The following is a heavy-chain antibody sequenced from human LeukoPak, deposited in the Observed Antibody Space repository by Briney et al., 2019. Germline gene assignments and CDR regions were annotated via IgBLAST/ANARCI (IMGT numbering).Heavy chain of an antibody. Sequence: GGSLRLSCAASGFTFSSDAMSWVRQAPGKGLEWVSAISGSGGSTYYADSVKGRFTISRDNSKNTLYLQTNSLRAEDTAVYYCAKDDLYGPGSSWPDYWGQGTLVTVSS. CDR2: ISGSGGST. D-gene: IGHD6-13*01. J-gene: IGHJ4*02. CDR1: GFTFSSDA. V-gene: IGHV3-23*01. CDR3: AKDDLYGPGSSWPDY.